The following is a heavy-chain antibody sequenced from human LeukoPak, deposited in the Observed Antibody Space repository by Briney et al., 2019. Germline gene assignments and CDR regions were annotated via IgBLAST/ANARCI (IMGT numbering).Heavy chain of an antibody. CDR2: IIPIFGIA. D-gene: IGHD6-19*01. J-gene: IGHJ4*02. CDR1: GGTFSSYA. V-gene: IGHV1-69*04. CDR3: ARELAVAGSVVAY. Sequence: ASVKVSCKASGGTFSSYAISWVRQAPGQGLEWMGRIIPIFGIANYAQKFQGRVTITADKSTSTAYMELSSLRSEDTAVYYCARELAVAGSVVAYWGQGTLVTVSS.